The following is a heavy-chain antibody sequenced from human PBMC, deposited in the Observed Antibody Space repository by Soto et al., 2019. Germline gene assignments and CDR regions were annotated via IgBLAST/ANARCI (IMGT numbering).Heavy chain of an antibody. CDR1: GFTFSSYG. D-gene: IGHD6-6*01. CDR2: IWYDGSNK. V-gene: IGHV3-33*01. Sequence: QVQLVESGGGVVQPGRSLRLSCAASGFTFSSYGMHWVRQAPGKGLEWVAVIWYDGSNKYYADSVKGRFTISRDNSKNTLYLQMNSLRAEDTAVYYCARDGVDSSSYLLNLYGMDVWGQGTTVTVSS. CDR3: ARDGVDSSSYLLNLYGMDV. J-gene: IGHJ6*02.